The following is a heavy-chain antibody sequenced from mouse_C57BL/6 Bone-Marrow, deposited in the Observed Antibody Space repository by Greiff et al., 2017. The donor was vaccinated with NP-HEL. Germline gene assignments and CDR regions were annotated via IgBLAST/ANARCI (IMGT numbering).Heavy chain of an antibody. CDR1: GYTFTSYW. CDR3: VCLITTVVARYFDV. V-gene: IGHV1-64*01. D-gene: IGHD1-1*01. J-gene: IGHJ1*03. CDR2: IHPNSGST. Sequence: VQLQQPGAELVKPGASVKLSCKASGYTFTSYWMHWVKQRPGQGLEWIGMIHPNSGSTNYNEKFKSKATLTVDKSSSTAYMQLSSLTSEDSAVYYCVCLITTVVARYFDVWGTGTTVTVSS.